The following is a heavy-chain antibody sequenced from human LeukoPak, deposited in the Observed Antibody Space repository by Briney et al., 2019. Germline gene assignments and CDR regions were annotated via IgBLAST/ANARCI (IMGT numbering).Heavy chain of an antibody. D-gene: IGHD6-19*01. CDR2: IPYDGNNK. CDR3: ARLGRAVAGSFYFQH. J-gene: IGHJ1*01. CDR1: GFTFSNYG. Sequence: HPGGSLRLSCAASGFTFSNYGLHWVRQAPGKGLEWVAFIPYDGNNKYYADSVKGRFTISRDNSKNTLYLQMNSLRAEDTAVYYCARLGRAVAGSFYFQHWGQGTLVTVSS. V-gene: IGHV3-30*02.